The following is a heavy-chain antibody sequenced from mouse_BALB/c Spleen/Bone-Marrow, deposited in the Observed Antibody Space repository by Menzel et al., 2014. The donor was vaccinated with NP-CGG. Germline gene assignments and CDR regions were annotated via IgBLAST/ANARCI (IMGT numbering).Heavy chain of an antibody. V-gene: IGHV14-3*02. CDR3: ARYRLGTYFDY. Sequence: EVQLQESGAELVKPAASVKLSCTASGFKIKDTYMHWVKQRPEQGLEWIGRVDPANGNTKYDPKFQGKATITADTSSNSAYLQLSSLTSEDTAVYYCARYRLGTYFDYWGQSSTPPVST. D-gene: IGHD2-14*01. CDR2: VDPANGNT. CDR1: GFKIKDTY. J-gene: IGHJ2*01.